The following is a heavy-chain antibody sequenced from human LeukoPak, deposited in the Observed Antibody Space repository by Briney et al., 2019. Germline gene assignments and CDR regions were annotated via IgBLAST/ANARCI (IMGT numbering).Heavy chain of an antibody. V-gene: IGHV4-38-2*02. Sequence: SETLSLTCTVSGYSISSGYYWGWIRQPPGKGLEWIGSIYHSGSTYYNPSLKSRVTISVDTSKNQFSLKLSSVTAADTAVYYCARDLGRMVYPFMDVWGKGTTVTVSS. CDR1: GYSISSGYY. D-gene: IGHD2-8*01. J-gene: IGHJ6*04. CDR2: IYHSGST. CDR3: ARDLGRMVYPFMDV.